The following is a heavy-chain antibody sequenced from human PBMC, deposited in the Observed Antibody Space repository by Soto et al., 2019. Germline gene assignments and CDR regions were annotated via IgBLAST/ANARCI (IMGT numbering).Heavy chain of an antibody. CDR1: CGSFSGYY. D-gene: IGHD6-6*01. CDR2: INHSGST. Sequence: ETLSLTCAVYCGSFSGYYWSWIRQPPVKGLELIGEINHSGSTNYNPSLKSRVTISVDTSKNQFSLKLSSVTAADTAVYYCARGWYSSSPTAFAPWGQGTIVTVSS. CDR3: ARGWYSSSPTAFAP. J-gene: IGHJ5*02. V-gene: IGHV4-34*01.